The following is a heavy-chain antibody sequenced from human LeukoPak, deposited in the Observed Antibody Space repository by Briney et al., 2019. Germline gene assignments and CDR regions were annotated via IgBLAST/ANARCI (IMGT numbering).Heavy chain of an antibody. D-gene: IGHD5-24*01. CDR3: ARRRDGYNYYFDY. V-gene: IGHV5-51*01. Sequence: GESLQISCKGSGYGFTSYWIGWVRQMPGKGLEWMGIIYPGDSDTRYSPSFQGQVTISADKSISTAYLQWSSLKASDTAMYYCARRRDGYNYYFDYWGQGTLVTVSS. CDR2: IYPGDSDT. CDR1: GYGFTSYW. J-gene: IGHJ4*02.